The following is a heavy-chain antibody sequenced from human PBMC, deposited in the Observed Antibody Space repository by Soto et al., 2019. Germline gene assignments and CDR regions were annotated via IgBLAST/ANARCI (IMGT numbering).Heavy chain of an antibody. CDR3: EREVFRYFDL. J-gene: IGHJ2*01. Sequence: QVHLVQSGAEVKKPGASVKVSCKASGYTLTRYGITWVRQAPGQGLEWMGSISAYNANTNYAQKLQGRLTITTDTSTSTAYTELRSLTSDDTAVYYCEREVFRYFDLWGRGTLVSVSS. CDR1: GYTLTRYG. D-gene: IGHD1-20*01. V-gene: IGHV1-18*01. CDR2: ISAYNANT.